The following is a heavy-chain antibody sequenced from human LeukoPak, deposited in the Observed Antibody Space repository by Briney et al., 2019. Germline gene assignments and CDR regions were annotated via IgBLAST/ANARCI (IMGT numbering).Heavy chain of an antibody. CDR1: GDSISSDIYY. Sequence: SETLSLTCTVSGDSISSDIYYWGWIRPSPGEGLEWIGSIYYGGSPYHNPSLEGPVTMSVNTSKSQFSLRLSPVTAADTAMYSGARSSDCSRVSCFTSYFDAWGQGTLVTVSS. CDR3: ARSSDCSRVSCFTSYFDA. V-gene: IGHV4-39*07. CDR2: IYYGGSP. D-gene: IGHD2-2*02. J-gene: IGHJ4*02.